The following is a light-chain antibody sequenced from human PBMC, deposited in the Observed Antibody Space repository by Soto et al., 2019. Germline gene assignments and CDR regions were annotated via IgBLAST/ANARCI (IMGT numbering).Light chain of an antibody. Sequence: EIVLTQSPGTLSLSPGEGATLSCRANESVSSNYLAWYQQKPGRAPRLLIYGASNRATGIPDRFRGSGSATDFTLSISRLEREDFAVYYCHQYGSSLWTFGQGTRVEIK. CDR3: HQYGSSLWT. CDR1: ESVSSNY. CDR2: GAS. V-gene: IGKV3-20*01. J-gene: IGKJ1*01.